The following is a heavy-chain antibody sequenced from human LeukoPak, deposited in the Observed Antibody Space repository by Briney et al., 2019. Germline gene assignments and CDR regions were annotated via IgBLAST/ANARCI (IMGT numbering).Heavy chain of an antibody. V-gene: IGHV3-74*01. J-gene: IGHJ4*02. D-gene: IGHD1-14*01. CDR2: MNEYSTTI. CDR1: GFLFNSFW. Sequence: GGPLRLSCAASGFLFNSFWMHWVRQAPGKGLVWVSDMNEYSTTIRYADSVKGRFTISRENAKSILYLQMNNLRAEDTAMYFCARGGVNPVDHWGQGTLVTVSS. CDR3: ARGGVNPVDH.